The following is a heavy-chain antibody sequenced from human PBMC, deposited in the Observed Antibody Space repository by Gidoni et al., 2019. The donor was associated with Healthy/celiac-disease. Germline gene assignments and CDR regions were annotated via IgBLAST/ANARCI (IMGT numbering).Heavy chain of an antibody. CDR1: GGTFSSYT. V-gene: IGHV1-69*08. CDR3: ARDSGGKDAFDI. CDR2: IIPILGIA. D-gene: IGHD2-15*01. J-gene: IGHJ3*02. Sequence: QVQLVQSGDEVKKPGSSVKVSCKASGGTFSSYTISWVRQAPGQGLEWMGRIIPILGIANYAQKFQGRVTITADKSTSTAYMELSSLRSEDTAVYYCARDSGGKDAFDIWGQGTMVTVSS.